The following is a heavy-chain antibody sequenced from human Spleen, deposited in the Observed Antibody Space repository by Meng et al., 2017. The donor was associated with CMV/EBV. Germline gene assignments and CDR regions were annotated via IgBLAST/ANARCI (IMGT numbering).Heavy chain of an antibody. CDR1: GGTFGSYA. D-gene: IGHD2-2*02. CDR2: IIPIIGIP. Sequence: SVKVSCKASGGTFGSYAISWVRQAPGQGLEWMGGIIPIIGIPNYAQNFQGRVTMTRDTSISTAYMELTSLRSDDTAVYYCARDGCSLTSCYTNWFDPWGQGTLVTVSS. CDR3: ARDGCSLTSCYTNWFDP. J-gene: IGHJ5*02. V-gene: IGHV1-69*10.